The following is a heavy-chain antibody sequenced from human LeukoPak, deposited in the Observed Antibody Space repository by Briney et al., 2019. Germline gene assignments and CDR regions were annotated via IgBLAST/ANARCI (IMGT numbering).Heavy chain of an antibody. V-gene: IGHV3-30*03. CDR1: GFTFSSYG. D-gene: IGHD5-18*01. CDR2: ISYDGSNK. CDR3: ARTAWIQLWFFDY. J-gene: IGHJ4*02. Sequence: GGSLRLSCAASGFTFSSYGMHWVRQAPGKGLEWVAVISYDGSNKYYADSVKGRFTISRDNSKNSLYLQMNSLRAEDTAVYYCARTAWIQLWFFDYWGQGTLVTVSS.